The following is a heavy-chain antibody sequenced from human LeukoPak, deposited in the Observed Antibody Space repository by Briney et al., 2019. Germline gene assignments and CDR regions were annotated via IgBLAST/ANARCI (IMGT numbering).Heavy chain of an antibody. CDR3: ARVRDTAMVSAFDY. CDR1: GLTFSSYG. Sequence: PGGSLRLSCAASGLTFSSYGMHWVRQAPGKGLEWVAVISYDGSNKYYADSVKGRFTISRDNSKNTLYLQMNSLRAEDTAVYYCARVRDTAMVSAFDYWGQGTLVTVSS. V-gene: IGHV3-30*03. J-gene: IGHJ4*02. D-gene: IGHD5-18*01. CDR2: ISYDGSNK.